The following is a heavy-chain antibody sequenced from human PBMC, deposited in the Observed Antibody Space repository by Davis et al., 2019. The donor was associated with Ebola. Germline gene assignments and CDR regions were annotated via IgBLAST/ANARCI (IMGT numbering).Heavy chain of an antibody. CDR1: GGSISSYY. Sequence: PSETLSLTCTVSGGSISSYYWSWIRQPAGKGLEWIGRIYTSGSTNYNPSLKSRVTISVDTSKNQFSLKLSSVTAADTAVYYCARHYYYDSSGYYTDYFDYWGQGTLVTVSS. J-gene: IGHJ4*02. V-gene: IGHV4-4*07. CDR3: ARHYYYDSSGYYTDYFDY. D-gene: IGHD3-22*01. CDR2: IYTSGST.